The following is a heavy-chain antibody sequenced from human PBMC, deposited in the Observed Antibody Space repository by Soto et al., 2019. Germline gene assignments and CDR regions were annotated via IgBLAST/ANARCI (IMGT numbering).Heavy chain of an antibody. CDR3: LRQRSSGSYHHRAVDY. D-gene: IGHD3-10*01. Sequence: EVQLVQSGSEVKAPGESLKISCKGSGYNFASFWIGWVRQMPGKGLEWMGIIYPDDSDTRYSPSFQGQVTMSADKSIDTAYLQWSSLKASDTAMYFCLRQRSSGSYHHRAVDYGGQGTPVTVSS. V-gene: IGHV5-51*01. CDR1: GYNFASFW. J-gene: IGHJ4*02. CDR2: IYPDDSDT.